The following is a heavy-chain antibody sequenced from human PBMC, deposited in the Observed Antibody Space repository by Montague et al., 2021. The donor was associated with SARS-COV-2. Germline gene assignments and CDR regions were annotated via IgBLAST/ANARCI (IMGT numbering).Heavy chain of an antibody. J-gene: IGHJ4*02. Sequence: SETLSLTCAVYGGSFSGYYWTWIRQSPGKGLEWIGEINHSGSTNYSPSLEGRVTISRDTSKNQFSLKLNSVTAADTAIYYCARATVDINMILVFITSVAHYFDSWGQGTPVTVSP. CDR2: INHSGST. CDR3: ARATVDINMILVFITSVAHYFDS. D-gene: IGHD3-22*01. V-gene: IGHV4-34*01. CDR1: GGSFSGYY.